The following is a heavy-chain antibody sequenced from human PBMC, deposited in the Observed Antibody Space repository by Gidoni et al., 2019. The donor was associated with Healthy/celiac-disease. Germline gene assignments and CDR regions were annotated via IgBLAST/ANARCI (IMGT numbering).Heavy chain of an antibody. J-gene: IGHJ4*02. CDR1: GFPFSSYA. D-gene: IGHD3-9*01. Sequence: EVQLLESGGGLVQPGGSLRLSCAASGFPFSSYAMSWVRQAPGKGLEWVSAISGSGGSTYYADSVKGRFTISRDNSKNTLYLQMNSLRAEDTAVYYCAKHFDWLFATDIYFDYWGQGTLVTVSS. V-gene: IGHV3-23*01. CDR2: ISGSGGST. CDR3: AKHFDWLFATDIYFDY.